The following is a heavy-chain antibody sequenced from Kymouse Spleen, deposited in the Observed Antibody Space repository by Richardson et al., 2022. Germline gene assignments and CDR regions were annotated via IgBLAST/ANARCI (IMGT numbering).Heavy chain of an antibody. CDR2: ISGSGGST. Sequence: EVQLVESGGGLVQPGGSLRLSCAASGFTFSSYAMSWVRQAPGKGLEWVSAISGSGGSTYYADSVKGRFTISRDNSKNTLYLQMNSLRAEDTAVYYCAKVYDFWSGYRLYFDYWGQGTLVTVSS. CDR1: GFTFSSYA. CDR3: AKVYDFWSGYRLYFDY. V-gene: IGHV3-23*04. D-gene: IGHD3-3*01. J-gene: IGHJ4*02.